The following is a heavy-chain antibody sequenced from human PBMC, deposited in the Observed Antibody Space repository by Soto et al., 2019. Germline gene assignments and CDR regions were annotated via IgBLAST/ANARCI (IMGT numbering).Heavy chain of an antibody. D-gene: IGHD2-21*01. J-gene: IGHJ4*02. V-gene: IGHV1-18*01. CDR1: GYRFSRYG. CDR3: ARDEEDANLMIVVLPGDY. CDR2: ISTYDGNT. Sequence: QVQLVQSGGEVKKPGASVKVSCKASGYRFSRYGINWVRQAPGQGLEWMGGISTYDGNTQYAPKFQGRVTMTTDTSTTTAYLELRSLTSDDTAVYYCARDEEDANLMIVVLPGDYWGQGTLVSVSS.